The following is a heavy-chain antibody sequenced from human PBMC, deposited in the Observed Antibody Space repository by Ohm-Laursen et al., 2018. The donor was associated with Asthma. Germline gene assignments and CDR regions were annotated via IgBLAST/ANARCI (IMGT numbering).Heavy chain of an antibody. D-gene: IGHD3-9*01. J-gene: IGHJ4*02. V-gene: IGHV4-31*11. CDR3: VREDFDWPPGYCDY. Sequence: TLSLTCAVSGGSTSSGSYYWSWIRQHPGKGLEWIGYIYYSGSTYYNPSLKSRVTISIDTSKNQFSLKLSSVTAADTAVYYCVREDFDWPPGYCDYWGQGTLVTVSS. CDR1: GGSTSSGSYY. CDR2: IYYSGST.